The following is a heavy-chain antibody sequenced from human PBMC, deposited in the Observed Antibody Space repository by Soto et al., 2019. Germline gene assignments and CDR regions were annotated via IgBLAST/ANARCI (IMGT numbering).Heavy chain of an antibody. D-gene: IGHD6-13*01. V-gene: IGHV4-34*01. CDR1: GGSFSGYY. Sequence: PSETLSLTCAVYGGSFSGYYWRWTRQPPGKGLEWIGEINHSGSTNYNPSLKSRVTISVDTSKNQFSLKLSSVTAADTAVYYCARGQVAAVTRPFDYWGQGTLVTVSS. CDR3: ARGQVAAVTRPFDY. CDR2: INHSGST. J-gene: IGHJ4*02.